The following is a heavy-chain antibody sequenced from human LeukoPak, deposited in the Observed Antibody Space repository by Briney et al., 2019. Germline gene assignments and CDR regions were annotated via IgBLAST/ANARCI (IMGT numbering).Heavy chain of an antibody. D-gene: IGHD2-15*01. CDR1: GGSFSGYY. CDR2: INHSGST. J-gene: IGHJ5*02. V-gene: IGHV4-34*01. CDR3: ASSYCSGGSCYRGWFDP. Sequence: PSETLSLTCAVYGGSFSGYYWSWIRQPPGKGLEWIGEINHSGSTNYNPSLKSRVTISVDTSKNQFSLKLSSVTAADTAVYYCASSYCSGGSCYRGWFDPWGQGTLVTVSS.